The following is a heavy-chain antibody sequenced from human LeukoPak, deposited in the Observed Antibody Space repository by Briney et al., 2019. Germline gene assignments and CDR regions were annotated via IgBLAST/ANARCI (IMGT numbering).Heavy chain of an antibody. D-gene: IGHD1-26*01. Sequence: SVNVSCKSSLCTFISYAISWVRQAPGQGLEWMGGIIPIFGTANYAQKFQGRVTITADKSTSTAYMELSSLRSEDTAVYYCARGWEAGPTFDYWGQGTLVTVSS. CDR2: IIPIFGTA. V-gene: IGHV1-69*06. CDR1: LCTFISYA. J-gene: IGHJ4*02. CDR3: ARGWEAGPTFDY.